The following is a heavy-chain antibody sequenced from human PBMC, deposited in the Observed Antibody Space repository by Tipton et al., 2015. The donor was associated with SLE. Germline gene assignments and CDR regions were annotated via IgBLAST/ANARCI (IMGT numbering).Heavy chain of an antibody. Sequence: QSGAEVKKPGASVRVSCKASGYTFTTYGISWVRQAPGQGLEWMGWISAYNGNTNYAQKLQGRVTMTTDTSTSTAYMELRSLRSDDTAVYYCARDALNFYDSGDVRYYHMDVWGKGTTVTVSS. CDR3: ARDALNFYDSGDVRYYHMDV. V-gene: IGHV1-18*01. D-gene: IGHD3-22*01. CDR2: ISAYNGNT. CDR1: GYTFTTYG. J-gene: IGHJ6*03.